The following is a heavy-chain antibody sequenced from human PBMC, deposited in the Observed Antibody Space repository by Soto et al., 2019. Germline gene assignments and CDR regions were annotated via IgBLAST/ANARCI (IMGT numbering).Heavy chain of an antibody. V-gene: IGHV3-30*18. J-gene: IGHJ6*02. CDR2: ISYDGRNK. CDR3: VKDGSSGWPYFYDMDV. D-gene: IGHD6-19*01. CDR1: GFTFSSYG. Sequence: PRGSLRLSCAASGFTFSSYGMHWVRQAPGKGLEWVAVISYDGRNKYYADAVKGRFTISRDNSKNTLYLQMSSLRAEDTAVYYCVKDGSSGWPYFYDMDVWGQGTTVTV.